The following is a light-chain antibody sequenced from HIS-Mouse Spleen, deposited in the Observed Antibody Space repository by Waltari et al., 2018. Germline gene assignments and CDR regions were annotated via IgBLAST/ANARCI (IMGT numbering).Light chain of an antibody. J-gene: IGLJ2*01. V-gene: IGLV3-10*03. CDR2: EES. Sequence: SYELTQPPSVSVSPGQTARITCSGDALPKKYAYWYQQKSGQAPVLVIYEESKRPSGRPGRFSGSSSGTMATWTISGAQVEDEDDYYCYSTDSSGNHRVFGGGTKLTVL. CDR1: ALPKKY. CDR3: YSTDSSGNHRV.